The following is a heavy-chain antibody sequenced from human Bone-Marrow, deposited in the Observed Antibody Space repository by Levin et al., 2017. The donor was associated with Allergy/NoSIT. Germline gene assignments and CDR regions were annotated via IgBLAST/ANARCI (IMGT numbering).Heavy chain of an antibody. Sequence: GESLKISCKASGYTFTSYYIHWVRQAPGQGLEWMGTINPGGGSTSHAQKFQGSVTMTRDTSTSTVYMELSSLRSEDTAVYYCARVYEQLVSPYYHGMDVWGQGTTVTVSS. CDR2: INPGGGST. CDR3: ARVYEQLVSPYYHGMDV. CDR1: GYTFTSYY. D-gene: IGHD6-6*01. J-gene: IGHJ6*02. V-gene: IGHV1-46*01.